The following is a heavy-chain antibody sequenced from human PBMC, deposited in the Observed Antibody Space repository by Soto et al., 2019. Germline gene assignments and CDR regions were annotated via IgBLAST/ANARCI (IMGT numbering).Heavy chain of an antibody. V-gene: IGHV3-48*02. CDR3: ARDMDYSNYVGGA. J-gene: IGHJ4*02. D-gene: IGHD4-4*01. CDR1: GFTFSSYI. CDR2: ISTRGNVI. Sequence: PGGSLKISCTASGFTFSSYIMNWVCQAPGKGLEWISYISTRGNVIKYADSVKGRFTASRDNDKSSLYLQMNSLRHEDTATYYCARDMDYSNYVGGAWGQGTLITGSS.